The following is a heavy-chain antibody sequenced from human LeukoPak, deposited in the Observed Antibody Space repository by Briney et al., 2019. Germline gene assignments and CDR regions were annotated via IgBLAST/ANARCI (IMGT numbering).Heavy chain of an antibody. Sequence: PGGSLRLSCVVSGFTFSSYGMHWVRQAPGKELEWVAVISYDGSNKYYADSVKGRFTISRDNSKNTLYLQMNSLRAEDTAVYYCAKRGYYYDSSGYYSRTYFDYWGQGTLVIVSS. CDR1: GFTFSSYG. CDR3: AKRGYYYDSSGYYSRTYFDY. J-gene: IGHJ4*02. V-gene: IGHV3-30*18. CDR2: ISYDGSNK. D-gene: IGHD3-22*01.